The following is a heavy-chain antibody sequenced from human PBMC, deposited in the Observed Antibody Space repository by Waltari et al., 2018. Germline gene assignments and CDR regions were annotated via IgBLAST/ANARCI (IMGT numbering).Heavy chain of an antibody. Sequence: EVQLVESGGGLVQPGGSLRLSCAASGFTFSSYALHWVRQSPGKGLEYVSAISSNGGSTYYANSLKGRFTISRDNSKNTLYLQMGSLRAEDMAVYYCARVKDYYDSSGYYFYWYFDLWGRGTLVTVSS. CDR1: GFTFSSYA. V-gene: IGHV3-64*01. CDR3: ARVKDYYDSSGYYFYWYFDL. D-gene: IGHD3-22*01. CDR2: ISSNGGST. J-gene: IGHJ2*01.